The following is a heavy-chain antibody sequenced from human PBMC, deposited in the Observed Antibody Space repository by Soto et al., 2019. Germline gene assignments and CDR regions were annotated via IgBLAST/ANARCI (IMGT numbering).Heavy chain of an antibody. D-gene: IGHD3-22*01. Sequence: ETLSLTCTVSGGSISSYYWSWIRQPPGKGLEWIGYIYYSGSTNYNPSLKSRVTISVDTSKNQFSLKLSSVTAADTAVYYCAREGYSSGYYYYYGMDVWGQGTTVTVSS. CDR2: IYYSGST. CDR1: GGSISSYY. J-gene: IGHJ6*02. CDR3: AREGYSSGYYYYYGMDV. V-gene: IGHV4-59*01.